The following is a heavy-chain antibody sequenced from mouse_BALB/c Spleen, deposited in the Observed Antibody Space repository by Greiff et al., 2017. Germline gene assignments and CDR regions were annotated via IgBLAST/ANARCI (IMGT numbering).Heavy chain of an antibody. D-gene: IGHD6-1*01. CDR3: TRGHEGFAY. CDR1: GFTFSSYT. Sequence: EVHLVESGGGLVKPGGSLKLSCAASGFTFSSYTMSWVRQTPEKRLEWVATISSGGSYTYYPDSVKGRFTISRDNAKNTLYLQMSSLKSEDTAMYYCTRGHEGFAYWGQGTLVTVSA. J-gene: IGHJ3*01. CDR2: ISSGGSYT. V-gene: IGHV5-6-4*01.